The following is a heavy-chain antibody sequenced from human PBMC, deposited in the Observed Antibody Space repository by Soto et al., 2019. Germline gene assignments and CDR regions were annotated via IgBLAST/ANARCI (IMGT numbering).Heavy chain of an antibody. CDR1: GFAFITYN. Sequence: EVQLVESGGGLVKPGESLRLSCVASGFAFITYNMKWVRQAPGKGLEWVSSISTSGTYVFYAGSVRGRFTIFRDDAKNSLHLQMNSLRAEDTALYYCATIGDRDGFDLWGQGTAVTVSA. V-gene: IGHV3-21*06. J-gene: IGHJ3*01. CDR2: ISTSGTYV. D-gene: IGHD4-17*01. CDR3: ATIGDRDGFDL.